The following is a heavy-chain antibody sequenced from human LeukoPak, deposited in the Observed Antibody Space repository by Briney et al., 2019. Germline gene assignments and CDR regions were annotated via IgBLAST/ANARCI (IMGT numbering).Heavy chain of an antibody. V-gene: IGHV3-23*01. CDR2: ISNSGGST. CDR1: GFTFSSYA. D-gene: IGHD6-6*01. J-gene: IGHJ4*02. CDR3: AKETSSSFDY. Sequence: GGSLRLSCAASGFTFSSYAMNWVRQAPGKGLEWVSGISNSGGSTYYADSVKGRFTISRDNSKNTLYLQMNSLRAEDTAVYYCAKETSSSFDYWGKGTLVTVSS.